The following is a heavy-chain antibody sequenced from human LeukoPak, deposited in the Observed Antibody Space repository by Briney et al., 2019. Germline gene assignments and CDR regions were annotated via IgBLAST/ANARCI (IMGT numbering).Heavy chain of an antibody. V-gene: IGHV1-46*01. Sequence: ASVKVSCKASGYSFTYYYMHWVRQAPGQGLEWMGIINPSGGSTSYAQKFQGRVTMTRDTSTSTVYMELSSLRSEDTAVYYCARADTQNTWIQLWALPTGFDYWGQGSLVTVSS. CDR1: GYSFTYYY. J-gene: IGHJ4*02. CDR2: INPSGGST. D-gene: IGHD5-18*01. CDR3: ARADTQNTWIQLWALPTGFDY.